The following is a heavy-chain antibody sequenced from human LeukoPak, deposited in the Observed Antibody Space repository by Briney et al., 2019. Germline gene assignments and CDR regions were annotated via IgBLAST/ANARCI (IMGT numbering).Heavy chain of an antibody. V-gene: IGHV1-8*01. CDR3: ARGPPNWGYDY. D-gene: IGHD7-27*01. CDR1: GYTFTSYD. CDR2: MSPNSGDT. Sequence: ASVKASCKASGYTFTSYDFNWVRQATGQRPEWMGWMSPNSGDTGYAQKFQDRVTMTRNTSISTAYMELSSLRSDDTSVYYCARGPPNWGYDYWGPGTLVTVSS. J-gene: IGHJ4*02.